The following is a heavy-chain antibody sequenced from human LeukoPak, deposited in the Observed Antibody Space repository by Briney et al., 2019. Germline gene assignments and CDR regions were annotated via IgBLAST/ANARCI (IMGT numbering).Heavy chain of an antibody. CDR2: LFDARKV. V-gene: IGHV4-4*07. J-gene: IGHJ4*02. CDR1: NGSMRSYY. Sequence: PSETLSLTCSVSNGSMRSYYWTWIRQPAGKGLEWVGRLFDARKVNYNPSLGGRVTMSMDTSKNQFSLRMTSVTAADTAVYYCARGFQGVYDYWGQGALVIVSS. CDR3: ARGFQGVYDY. D-gene: IGHD5/OR15-5a*01.